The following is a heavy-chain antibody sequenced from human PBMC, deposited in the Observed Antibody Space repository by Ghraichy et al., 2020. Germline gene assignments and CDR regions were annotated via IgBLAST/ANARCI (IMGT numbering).Heavy chain of an antibody. CDR2: IYSDGRI. CDR1: GFTVSTNY. Sequence: GGSLRLSCAVSGFTVSTNYMAWVRQAPGKGLEWVSVIYSDGRIYYTDSVKGRFTISRDNSKNTVYLQMNTLRGDDTAVYYCVRDFCSGTSCSIHYSMDVWGQGTAVTVSS. J-gene: IGHJ6*02. V-gene: IGHV3-53*01. CDR3: VRDFCSGTSCSIHYSMDV. D-gene: IGHD2-2*01.